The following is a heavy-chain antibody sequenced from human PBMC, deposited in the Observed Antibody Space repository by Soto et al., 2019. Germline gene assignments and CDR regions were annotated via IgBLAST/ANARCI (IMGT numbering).Heavy chain of an antibody. J-gene: IGHJ6*02. CDR3: AKDLESYAPYYYYGMDV. CDR2: ISYDGSNK. Sequence: ESGGGVVQPGRSLRLSCAASGFTFSSYGMHWVRQAPGKGLEWVAVISYDGSNKYYADSVKGRFTISRDNSKNTLYLQMNSLRAEDTAVYYCAKDLESYAPYYYYGMDVWGQGTTVTVSS. D-gene: IGHD1-26*01. CDR1: GFTFSSYG. V-gene: IGHV3-30*18.